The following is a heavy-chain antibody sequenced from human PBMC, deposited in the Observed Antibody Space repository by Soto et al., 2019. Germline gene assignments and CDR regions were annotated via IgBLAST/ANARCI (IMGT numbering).Heavy chain of an antibody. CDR2: VHSDGTTT. V-gene: IGHV3-74*01. CDR3: ARGDRGGFDL. CDR1: GFTFDYYW. D-gene: IGHD3-10*01. Sequence: EVQLVESGGGLVQPGESLRLSCAASGFTFDYYWMHWVRQAPGKGLVWVSRVHSDGTTTTYADSVKGRFTISRDNARNTVSLQIRSLRAEDTAIYYCARGDRGGFDLWGHGTVVTVSS. J-gene: IGHJ3*01.